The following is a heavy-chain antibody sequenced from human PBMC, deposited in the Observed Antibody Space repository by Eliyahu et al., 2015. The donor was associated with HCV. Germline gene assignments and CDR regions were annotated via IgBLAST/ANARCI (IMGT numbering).Heavy chain of an antibody. Sequence: EVKRPGSSVKVSCKASGGTFSSYAISWVRQAPGQGLEWMGKIIPILGLPNYAQKFQGRVTITADKSTSTAYMELSSLTSEDTAVYYCARPGSDLDYYGMDVWGQGTTVTVSS. CDR2: IIPILGLP. CDR1: GGTFSSYA. CDR3: ARPGSDLDYYGMDV. D-gene: IGHD3-3*01. V-gene: IGHV1-69*04. J-gene: IGHJ6*02.